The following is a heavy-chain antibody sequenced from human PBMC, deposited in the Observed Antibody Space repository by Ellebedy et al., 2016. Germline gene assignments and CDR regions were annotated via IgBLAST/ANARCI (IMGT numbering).Heavy chain of an antibody. CDR1: GDSISSSSYY. J-gene: IGHJ4*02. Sequence: SETLSLTCTVSGDSISSSSYYWGWIRQPPGKGPEWIGSIYYGGSTYYNPSLKSRVTISVDTSKNQFSLKLSSVTAADTAVFNCARHPLEWLVGPMYFDYWGQGTLVTVSS. V-gene: IGHV4-39*01. CDR3: ARHPLEWLVGPMYFDY. CDR2: IYYGGST. D-gene: IGHD6-19*01.